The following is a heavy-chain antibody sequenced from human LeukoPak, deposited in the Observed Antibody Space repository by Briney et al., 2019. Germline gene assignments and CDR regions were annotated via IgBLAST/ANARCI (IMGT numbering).Heavy chain of an antibody. V-gene: IGHV3-30*18. J-gene: IGHJ4*02. Sequence: PGGSLRLSCAASGFTFSSYGMHWVRQAPGKGLEWVAVISYDGSNKYYADSVKGRFTISRDNSKNTLYLQMNSLRAEDTAVYYCAKGGDRRITIFGVVIPESVFFDYWGQGTLVTVSS. D-gene: IGHD3-3*01. CDR1: GFTFSSYG. CDR3: AKGGDRRITIFGVVIPESVFFDY. CDR2: ISYDGSNK.